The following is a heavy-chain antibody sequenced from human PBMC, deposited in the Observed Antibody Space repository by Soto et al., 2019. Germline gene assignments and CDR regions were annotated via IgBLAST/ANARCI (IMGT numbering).Heavy chain of an antibody. D-gene: IGHD3-22*01. CDR3: ARGAYYDSSGYYGY. Sequence: QVQLVQPGAEVQKPGSSVKVSCKASGGTFSSYAISWVRQAPGQGLEWMGGIIPIFGTANYAQKFPGRVTITADESTSTAYLELSSLRSEDTAVYYCARGAYYDSSGYYGYWGQGTLVTVSS. CDR1: GGTFSSYA. J-gene: IGHJ4*02. V-gene: IGHV1-69*01. CDR2: IIPIFGTA.